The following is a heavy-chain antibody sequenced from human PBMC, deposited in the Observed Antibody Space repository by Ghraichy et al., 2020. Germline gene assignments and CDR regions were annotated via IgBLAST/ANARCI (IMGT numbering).Heavy chain of an antibody. CDR3: AKGSSGWYVGYFDL. J-gene: IGHJ2*01. Sequence: GGSLRLSCAASGFTFSTSGMHWVRQAPGKGLEWVTFIRYDGSNKYYEDSVKGRFTISRDNSKNTLYLQMNRLRAEDTAVYYCAKGSSGWYVGYFDLWGRGTLVTVSS. CDR2: IRYDGSNK. D-gene: IGHD6-19*01. CDR1: GFTFSTSG. V-gene: IGHV3-30*02.